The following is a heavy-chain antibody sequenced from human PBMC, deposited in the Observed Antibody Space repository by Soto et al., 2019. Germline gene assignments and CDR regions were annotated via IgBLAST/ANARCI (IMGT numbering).Heavy chain of an antibody. CDR3: ARFQVAADYGMDV. V-gene: IGHV4-31*03. D-gene: IGHD6-13*01. J-gene: IGHJ6*02. CDR1: GGSISSGGYY. Sequence: QVQLQESGPGLVKPSQTLSLTCTVSGGSISSGGYYWSWIRQHPGKGLEWIGYIYYSGSTYFNPSLTSRVTISVDTSKNQFSLKLSSVTTADTAVYYWARFQVAADYGMDVWGQGTTVAVSS. CDR2: IYYSGST.